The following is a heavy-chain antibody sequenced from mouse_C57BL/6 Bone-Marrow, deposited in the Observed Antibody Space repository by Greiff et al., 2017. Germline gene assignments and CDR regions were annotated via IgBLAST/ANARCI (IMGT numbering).Heavy chain of an antibody. J-gene: IGHJ2*01. CDR1: GYTFTSYW. CDR2: IDPSDSYT. V-gene: IGHV1-69*01. D-gene: IGHD3-2*02. Sequence: QVQLQQPGAELVMPGASVKLSCKVSGYTFTSYWMHWVKQRPGQGLEWIGEIDPSDSYTNYNQKFKGKSTLTVDKSSSTAYMQLSSLTSEDSAVYYCARGQGVAQATGDYFDYWGQGTTRTVSS. CDR3: ARGQGVAQATGDYFDY.